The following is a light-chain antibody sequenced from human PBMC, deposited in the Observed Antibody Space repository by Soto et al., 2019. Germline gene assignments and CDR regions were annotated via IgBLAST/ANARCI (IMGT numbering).Light chain of an antibody. V-gene: IGKV1-5*03. CDR3: QQYNDYKYT. CDR2: KAT. J-gene: IGKJ2*01. CDR1: QSIATW. Sequence: DIEMTQSPSTLSASVGDTGTITCRASQSIATWLAWYQQKPEKAPKLLIYKATNVQSGVPSRFSGSGSGTEFSLTISSLQPEDFAIYYCQQYNDYKYTFGQGTKLEIK.